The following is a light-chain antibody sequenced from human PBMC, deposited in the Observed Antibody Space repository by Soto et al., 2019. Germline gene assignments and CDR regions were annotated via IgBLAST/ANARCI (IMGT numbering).Light chain of an antibody. Sequence: QSALTQPASVSGSPGQSITISCTGTISDVVGYNFVSWYQQYPGKAPKLMICDVSNRSSGVSNRFSGSKSGNTASLSNSGLQAEDEADYYCSSFAGSNYVFGTGTKLTVL. CDR1: ISDVVGYNF. J-gene: IGLJ1*01. V-gene: IGLV2-14*03. CDR3: SSFAGSNYV. CDR2: DVS.